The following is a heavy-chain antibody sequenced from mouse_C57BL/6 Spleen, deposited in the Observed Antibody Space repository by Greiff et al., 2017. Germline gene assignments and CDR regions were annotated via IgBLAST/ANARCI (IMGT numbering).Heavy chain of an antibody. Sequence: QVQLQQPGAELVKPGASVKLSCKASGYTFTSYWMHWVKQRPGQGLEWIGMIHPNSGSTNYNEKFKSKATLTVDKSSSTAYMQLSSLTSEDSAVYYCARSSYYSNYYFDYWGQGTTLTVSS. CDR2: IHPNSGST. J-gene: IGHJ2*01. CDR1: GYTFTSYW. D-gene: IGHD2-5*01. V-gene: IGHV1-64*01. CDR3: ARSSYYSNYYFDY.